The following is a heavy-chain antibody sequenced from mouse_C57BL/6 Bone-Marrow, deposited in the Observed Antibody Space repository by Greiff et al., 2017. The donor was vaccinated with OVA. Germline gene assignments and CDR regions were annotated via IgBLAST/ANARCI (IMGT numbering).Heavy chain of an antibody. V-gene: IGHV1-53*01. CDR1: GYTFTSYW. CDR3: ARGGVITTVVGFDY. D-gene: IGHD1-1*01. J-gene: IGHJ2*01. Sequence: QVQLKESGTDLVKPGASVKLSCKASGYTFTSYWMHWVKQRPGQGLEWIGNINPSNGGTNYNEKFKSKATLTVDKSSSTAYMQLSSLTSEDSAVYYCARGGVITTVVGFDYWGQGTTLTVSS. CDR2: INPSNGGT.